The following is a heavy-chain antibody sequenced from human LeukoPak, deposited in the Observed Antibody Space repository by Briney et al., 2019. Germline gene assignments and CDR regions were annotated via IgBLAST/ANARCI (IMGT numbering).Heavy chain of an antibody. CDR3: ARLPTSSGWHWFDP. CDR2: IYYSGST. CDR1: GGSISSSSYY. J-gene: IGHJ5*02. Sequence: PSETLSLTCTVSGGSISSSSYYWGWIRQPPGKGLEWIGSIYYSGSTYYNPSLKSRVAISVDTSKNQFSLKLSSVTAADTAVYYCARLPTSSGWHWFDPWGQGTLVTVSS. V-gene: IGHV4-39*01. D-gene: IGHD6-19*01.